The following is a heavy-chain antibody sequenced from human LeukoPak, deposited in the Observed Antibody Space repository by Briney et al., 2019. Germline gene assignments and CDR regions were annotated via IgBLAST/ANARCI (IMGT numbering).Heavy chain of an antibody. J-gene: IGHJ5*02. V-gene: IGHV4-34*01. CDR2: INHSGST. Sequence: SETLSLTCAVYGGSFSGYYWSWIRQPPGKGLEWIGEINHSGSTNYNPSLKSRVTISVDTSKNQFSLKLRSVTAADTAVYYCARVPGGWINWFDPWGQGTLVTVSS. D-gene: IGHD6-19*01. CDR1: GGSFSGYY. CDR3: ARVPGGWINWFDP.